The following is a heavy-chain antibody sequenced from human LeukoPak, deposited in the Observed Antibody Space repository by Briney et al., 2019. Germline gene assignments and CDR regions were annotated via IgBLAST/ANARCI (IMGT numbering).Heavy chain of an antibody. CDR3: ARDNSNPHYYYYYMDV. V-gene: IGHV3-30-3*01. CDR2: ISYDGSNK. D-gene: IGHD2/OR15-2a*01. J-gene: IGHJ6*03. CDR1: GFTFRSYA. Sequence: GGSLRLSCAASGFTFRSYAMRWVRQAPGKGLERVAVISYDGSNKYYADSVKGRFTISRDNSKNTLYLQMNSLRAEDTAVYYCARDNSNPHYYYYYMDVWGKGTTVTVSS.